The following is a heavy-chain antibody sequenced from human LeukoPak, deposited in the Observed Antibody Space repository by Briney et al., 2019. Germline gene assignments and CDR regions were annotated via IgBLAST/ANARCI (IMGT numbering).Heavy chain of an antibody. D-gene: IGHD3-10*01. CDR2: IIPIFGTA. Sequence: ASVKVSCKASGGTFSSYAISWVRQAPGQGLEWMGGIIPIFGTANYAQKFQGRVTITADKSTSTAYMELSSLRSEDTAVYYCARRNYYGSGSPWGAFDIWGQGTMVTVSS. CDR3: ARRNYYGSGSPWGAFDI. J-gene: IGHJ3*02. CDR1: GGTFSSYA. V-gene: IGHV1-69*06.